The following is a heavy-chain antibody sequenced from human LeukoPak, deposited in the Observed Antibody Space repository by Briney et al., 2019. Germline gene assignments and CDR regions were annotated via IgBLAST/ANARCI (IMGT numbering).Heavy chain of an antibody. V-gene: IGHV3-21*01. J-gene: IGHJ5*02. CDR3: ARDGAMEDIVVVPAANRENWFDP. CDR2: ISSSSSYI. Sequence: GGSLRLSCAASGFTFSSYSMNWVRQAPGKGVEWGSSISSSSSYIYYADSVKGRFTISRDNAKNSLYLQMNSLRAEDTAVYYCARDGAMEDIVVVPAANRENWFDPWGQGTLVTVSS. CDR1: GFTFSSYS. D-gene: IGHD2-2*01.